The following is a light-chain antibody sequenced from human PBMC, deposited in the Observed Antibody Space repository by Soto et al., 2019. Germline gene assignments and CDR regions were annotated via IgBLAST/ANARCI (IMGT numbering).Light chain of an antibody. CDR2: EVS. Sequence: QSVLTQPPSVSGSPGQSVTISCTGTSSDVGSYNRVSWYQQPSGTAPKLMIYEVSNRPSGVPDRLSGSKSGNTASLTISGLQAEDEADYYCNSYTSSSTYVFGTGTKLTVL. V-gene: IGLV2-18*02. J-gene: IGLJ1*01. CDR3: NSYTSSSTYV. CDR1: SSDVGSYNR.